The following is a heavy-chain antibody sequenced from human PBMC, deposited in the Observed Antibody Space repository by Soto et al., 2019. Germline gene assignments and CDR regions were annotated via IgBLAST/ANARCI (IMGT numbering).Heavy chain of an antibody. D-gene: IGHD1-26*01. CDR3: ARREIQGPIDY. CDR1: GYSISSSNW. CDR2: IYYSGTT. J-gene: IGHJ4*02. V-gene: IGHV4-28*01. Sequence: SETLSLTCAVSGYSISSSNWWGWIRQPPGKGLEWIGYIYYSGTTYYNPSLKSRVTMSVDTSKNQFSLKLTSVTAVDTAVYYCARREIQGPIDYWGQGTPVTV.